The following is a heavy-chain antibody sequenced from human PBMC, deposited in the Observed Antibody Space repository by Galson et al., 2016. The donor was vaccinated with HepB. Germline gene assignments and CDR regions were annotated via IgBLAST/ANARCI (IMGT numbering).Heavy chain of an antibody. CDR1: GYSLTEVS. CDR3: ARAPIYRSDWNWAYYSGMDF. CDR2: FDPEDGAT. Sequence: SVKVSCKVSGYSLTEVSMHWVRQAPGKGLEWMGGFDPEDGATFYVQNFQGRLTMTEDTSTDTAYVELRNLTSEDTSVYFCARAPIYRSDWNWAYYSGMDFWGRGTTV. D-gene: IGHD1-7*01. V-gene: IGHV1-24*01. J-gene: IGHJ6*02.